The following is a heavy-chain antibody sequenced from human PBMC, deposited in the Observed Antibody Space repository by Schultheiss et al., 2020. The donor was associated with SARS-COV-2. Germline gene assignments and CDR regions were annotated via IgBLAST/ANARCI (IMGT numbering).Heavy chain of an antibody. Sequence: GGSLRLSCAASGFTFSSYSMNWVRQAAGKGLEWVSSISSSSSYIFYADSVKGRFTISRDNAKNSLYLQMNSLRAEDTAVYYCARERETYFDFWSGYYKGGYYSYYMHVWGKGTTVTVSS. D-gene: IGHD3-3*01. CDR2: ISSSSSYI. CDR1: GFTFSSYS. V-gene: IGHV3-21*01. J-gene: IGHJ6*03. CDR3: ARERETYFDFWSGYYKGGYYSYYMHV.